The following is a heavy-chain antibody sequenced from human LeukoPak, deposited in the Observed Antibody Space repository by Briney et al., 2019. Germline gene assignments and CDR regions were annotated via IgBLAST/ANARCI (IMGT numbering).Heavy chain of an antibody. CDR2: INHSGST. V-gene: IGHV4-39*07. Sequence: PSETLSLTCTVSGGSISSSSYYWGWIRQPPGKGLEWIGEINHSGSTNYNPSLKSRVTISVDTSKNQFSLKLSSVTAADTAVYYCARGRGGFDYWGQGTLVTVSS. J-gene: IGHJ4*02. CDR3: ARGRGGFDY. CDR1: GGSISSSSYY. D-gene: IGHD3-3*01.